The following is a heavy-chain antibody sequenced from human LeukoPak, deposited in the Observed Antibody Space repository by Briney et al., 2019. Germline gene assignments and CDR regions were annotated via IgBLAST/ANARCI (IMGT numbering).Heavy chain of an antibody. D-gene: IGHD2-21*01. J-gene: IGHJ4*01. CDR1: GFTVNNNY. CDR3: ARGRGTFVVKYYFDY. Sequence: GGSLRLSCAASGFTVNNNYMSWVRQAPGTGLEWVSVIYSGGSTYYADSVKGRFTISRDNSKNTLYLQMSSLRAEDTAMYYCARGRGTFVVKYYFDYWGHGTLVTVSS. V-gene: IGHV3-53*01. CDR2: IYSGGST.